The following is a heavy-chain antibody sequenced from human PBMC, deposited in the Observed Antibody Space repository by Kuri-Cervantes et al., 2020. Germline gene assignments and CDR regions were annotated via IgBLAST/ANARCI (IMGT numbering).Heavy chain of an antibody. CDR3: SGCP. D-gene: IGHD3-22*01. Sequence: GESLKISCAASGFTFSHYAVHWVRQAPGKGLEWISYLSNTNTIIHYADSVKGRFTISRDNAKNSLCLQMNSLRVEVRGLSDSSGCPWGQGTLVTVSS. CDR1: GFTFSHYA. V-gene: IGHV3-48*01. J-gene: IGHJ5*02. CDR2: LSNTNTII.